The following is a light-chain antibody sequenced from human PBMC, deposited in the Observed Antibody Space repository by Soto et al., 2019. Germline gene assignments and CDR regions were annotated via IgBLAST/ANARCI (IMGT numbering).Light chain of an antibody. CDR3: SSYAGRSAFVV. V-gene: IGLV2-23*03. CDR2: EGS. CDR1: SSDVGSYNL. J-gene: IGLJ2*01. Sequence: QSALTQPASVSGSPGQSITISCTGTSSDVGSYNLVSWYQQHPGKAPKLIICEGSKRPSGVSNRFSGSKSGNTASLTISGLQAEDEADYYCSSYAGRSAFVVFGGGTKLTVL.